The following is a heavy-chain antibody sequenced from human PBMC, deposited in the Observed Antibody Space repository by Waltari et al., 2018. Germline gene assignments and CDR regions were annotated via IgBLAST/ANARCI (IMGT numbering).Heavy chain of an antibody. Sequence: HLAESGGGLIQPVGSLSLACAASGFHVSSNYMRRGRQAPGKGLEWVSVIYSGGNTYYADPVKGRFTISRDNSKNTLYLQMNSLRAEDTAVYYCARVGNWGRGTLVTVSS. J-gene: IGHJ4*02. CDR3: ARVGN. V-gene: IGHV3-53*01. CDR2: IYSGGNT. CDR1: GFHVSSNY. D-gene: IGHD6-13*01.